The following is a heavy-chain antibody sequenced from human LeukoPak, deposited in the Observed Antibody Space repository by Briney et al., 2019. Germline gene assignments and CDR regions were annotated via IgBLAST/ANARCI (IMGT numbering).Heavy chain of an antibody. J-gene: IGHJ6*03. CDR1: GGSICSYY. CDR2: IYTSGST. Sequence: PSETLSLTCTVSGGSICSYYWSWIRQPTGKGLEWIGRIYTSGSTDYNPSLKNRVTISVDTSKNQFSLKLSSVTAADTAVYYCARNYRYYYYYYMDVWGKGTTVTVSS. CDR3: ARNYRYYYYYYMDV. V-gene: IGHV4-4*07. D-gene: IGHD5-24*01.